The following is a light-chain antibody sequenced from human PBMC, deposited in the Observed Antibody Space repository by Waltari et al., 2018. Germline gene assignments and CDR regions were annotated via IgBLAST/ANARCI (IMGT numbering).Light chain of an antibody. CDR1: QSVKNN. J-gene: IGKJ4*01. CDR2: KAS. V-gene: IGKV1-5*03. Sequence: DIQMTQSPSTLSASVGDRVTITCRASQSVKNNLAWYQQKPGKAPKVLIHKASRLESGVPSRFSGSGFGTYFILSISSLQPDDFATYYCQEYDSLPVAFGGGTRVEIK. CDR3: QEYDSLPVA.